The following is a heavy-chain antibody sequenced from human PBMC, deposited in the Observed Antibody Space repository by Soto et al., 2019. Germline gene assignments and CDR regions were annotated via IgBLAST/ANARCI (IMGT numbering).Heavy chain of an antibody. CDR2: MNPNNGHT. D-gene: IGHD3-10*01. CDR3: ARVSMWFGAYGRDV. CDR1: GYAFTTYD. V-gene: IGHV1-8*01. Sequence: QVQLVQSGAEVKKPGASVKVSCKASGYAFTTYDINWVRQATGQGPEWRGWMNPNNGHTVYTQKFQGRVTVSRYTSISTAYMELSRLRSEDTAVYYCARVSMWFGAYGRDVWGEGTTVTVSS. J-gene: IGHJ6*04.